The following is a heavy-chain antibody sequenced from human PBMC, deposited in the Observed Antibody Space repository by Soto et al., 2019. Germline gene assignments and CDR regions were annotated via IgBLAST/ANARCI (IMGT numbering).Heavy chain of an antibody. CDR2: IDTSGNT. D-gene: IGHD6-13*01. Sequence: SETLSLTCTVSVDSITAYYWSWIRQPAGKGLEWIGRIDTSGNTNYNPSLKSRVTMSVDTSKKQFSLKLTSVTAADTAVYYCARYSNNWFQTEGMDVWGQGTTVTVSS. V-gene: IGHV4-4*07. J-gene: IGHJ6*02. CDR3: ARYSNNWFQTEGMDV. CDR1: VDSITAYY.